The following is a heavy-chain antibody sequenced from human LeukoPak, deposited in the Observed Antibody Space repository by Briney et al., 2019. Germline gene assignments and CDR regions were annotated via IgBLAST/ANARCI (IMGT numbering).Heavy chain of an antibody. Sequence: GGSLRLSCAASGFTFSDYYMSWIRQAPGKGLEWVSYICSSSSYTNYADSVKGRFTISRDNAKNSLYLQMNSLRAEDTAVYYCARESMYYYDSSGIFDYWGQGTLVTVSS. D-gene: IGHD3-22*01. CDR2: ICSSSSYT. CDR3: ARESMYYYDSSGIFDY. CDR1: GFTFSDYY. V-gene: IGHV3-11*06. J-gene: IGHJ4*02.